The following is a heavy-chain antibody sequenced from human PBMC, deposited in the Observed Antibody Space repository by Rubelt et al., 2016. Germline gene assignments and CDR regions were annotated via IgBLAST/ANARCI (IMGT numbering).Heavy chain of an antibody. D-gene: IGHD3-22*01. J-gene: IGHJ4*02. V-gene: IGHV1-18*01. CDR2: ISAYNGNT. Sequence: QVQLVQSGAEVKKPGASVKVSCKASGYTFTSYGISWVRQAPGQGLEWMGWISAYNGNTNDAQKLKGRVTMTTATSTSKADMERRSLRSDDTAVYYCASDADYYDSSGYYPYWGQGTLVTVSS. CDR1: GYTFTSYG. CDR3: ASDADYYDSSGYYPY.